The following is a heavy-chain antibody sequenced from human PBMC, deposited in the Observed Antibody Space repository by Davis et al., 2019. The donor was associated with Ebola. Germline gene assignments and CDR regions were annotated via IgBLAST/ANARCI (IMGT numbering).Heavy chain of an antibody. V-gene: IGHV3-73*01. Sequence: PGGSLRLSCAASGFTFSGSAIHWVRQASGKGLEWVGRIRSKPNNYATAYAASVKGRFTISRDDSKNTAYLQMNSLRTEDTAVYYCTNDLHRLNYWGQGTLVTVSS. CDR3: TNDLHRLNY. D-gene: IGHD3/OR15-3a*01. CDR1: GFTFSGSA. J-gene: IGHJ4*02. CDR2: IRSKPNNYAT.